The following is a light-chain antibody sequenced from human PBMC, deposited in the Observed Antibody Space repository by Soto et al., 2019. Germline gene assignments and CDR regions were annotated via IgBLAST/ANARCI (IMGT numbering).Light chain of an antibody. CDR3: QRYNAAPYT. V-gene: IGKV1-27*01. J-gene: IGKJ2*01. CDR1: QAISNY. Sequence: DIPMTQSTSSLSASVGARVTITCRANQAISNYLAWYQQRPGKVPQVLIYAASTLQPGVPSRFSGRGSGSDFTLTIISLQPEDVATYYCQRYNAAPYTFGQVTKVEI. CDR2: AAS.